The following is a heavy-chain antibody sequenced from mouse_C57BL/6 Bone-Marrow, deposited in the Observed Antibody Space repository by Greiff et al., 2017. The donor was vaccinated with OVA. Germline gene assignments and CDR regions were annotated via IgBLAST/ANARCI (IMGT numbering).Heavy chain of an antibody. CDR1: GYTFTDYY. Sequence: QVQLQQSGAELVRPGASVKLSCKASGYTFTDYYINWVKQRPGQGLEWIARIYPGSGNTYYNEKFKGKATLTAEKSSSTAYMQLSSLTSEDSAVYFCARGKFYYFDYWGQGTTLTVSS. CDR2: IYPGSGNT. V-gene: IGHV1-76*01. J-gene: IGHJ2*01. CDR3: ARGKFYYFDY.